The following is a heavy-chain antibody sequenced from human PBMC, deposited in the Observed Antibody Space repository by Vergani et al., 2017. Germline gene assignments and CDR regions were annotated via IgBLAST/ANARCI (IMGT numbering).Heavy chain of an antibody. Sequence: EVQLLESGGDLVQPGGSLRLSCTASGFIFSTYAMSWVRQAPGKGLEWVSGISASGGPTYYADSVKGRVTISRDNSKNTLYLQMNSLRVEDTAVYYCAGAYGRYDWFDYWGQRALVTVSS. D-gene: IGHD1-20*01. J-gene: IGHJ4*03. CDR1: GFIFSTYA. CDR3: AGAYGRYDWFDY. CDR2: ISASGGPT. V-gene: IGHV3-23*01.